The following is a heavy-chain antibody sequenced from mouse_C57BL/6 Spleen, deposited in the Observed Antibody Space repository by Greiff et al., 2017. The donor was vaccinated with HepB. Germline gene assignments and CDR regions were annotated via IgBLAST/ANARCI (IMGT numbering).Heavy chain of an antibody. V-gene: IGHV1-5*01. CDR1: GYTFTSYW. J-gene: IGHJ4*01. CDR3: SHYSMDY. Sequence: EVQLQQSGTVLARPGASVKMSCKTSGYTFTSYWMHWVKQRPGQGLEWIGAIYPGNSDTSYNQKFKGKAKLTAVTSASTAYMELSSLTNEDSAVYYCSHYSMDYWGQGTSVTVSS. CDR2: IYPGNSDT.